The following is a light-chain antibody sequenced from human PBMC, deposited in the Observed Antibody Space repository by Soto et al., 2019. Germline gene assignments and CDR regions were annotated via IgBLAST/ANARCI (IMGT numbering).Light chain of an antibody. J-gene: IGLJ1*01. Sequence: QSVLTQPPSVSAAPGQKVTISCSGSSSNIGGSSVSWYQQLPGTAPKLLIYDDNKRPSGIPDRFSGSKSGTSATLGITGFQTGDEADYYCGSWDSSLSAYVFGTGTTVTVL. CDR1: SSNIGGSS. CDR2: DDN. V-gene: IGLV1-51*01. CDR3: GSWDSSLSAYV.